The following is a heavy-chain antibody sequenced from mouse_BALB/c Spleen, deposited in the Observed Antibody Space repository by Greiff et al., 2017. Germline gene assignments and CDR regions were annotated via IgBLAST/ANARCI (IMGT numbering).Heavy chain of an antibody. CDR3: ARSDYDGGYAMDY. V-gene: IGHV5-17*02. J-gene: IGHJ4*01. Sequence: DVKLVESGGGLVQPGGSRKLSCAASGFTFSSFGMHWVRQAPEKGLEWVAYISSGSSTIYYADTVKGRFTISRDNPKNTLFLQMTSLRSEDTAMYYCARSDYDGGYAMDYWGQGTSVTVSS. CDR1: GFTFSSFG. CDR2: ISSGSSTI. D-gene: IGHD2-4*01.